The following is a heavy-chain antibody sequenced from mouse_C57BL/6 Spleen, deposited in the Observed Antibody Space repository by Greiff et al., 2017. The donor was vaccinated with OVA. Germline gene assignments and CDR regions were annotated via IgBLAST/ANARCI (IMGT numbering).Heavy chain of an antibody. J-gene: IGHJ3*01. V-gene: IGHV1-52*01. CDR2: IDPSDSET. CDR3: ARGNWAWFAY. Sequence: QVQLQQPGAELVRPGSSVKLSCKASGYTFTSYWMHWVKQRPIQGLEWIGNIDPSDSETHYNQKFKDKAKLTVDKSSSTAYMQLSSLTSEDSAVYYCARGNWAWFAYWGQGTLVTVSA. D-gene: IGHD4-1*01. CDR1: GYTFTSYW.